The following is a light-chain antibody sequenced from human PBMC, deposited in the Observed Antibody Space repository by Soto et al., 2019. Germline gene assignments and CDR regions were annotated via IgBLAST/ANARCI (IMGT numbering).Light chain of an antibody. CDR2: DVS. V-gene: IGLV2-14*03. CDR3: SSYTSSYTYV. CDR1: SSDVGGYNV. J-gene: IGLJ1*01. Sequence: QSALTQPASVSGSPGQSVTISCAGTSSDVGGYNVVSWYQQHPGKAPQLMIYDVSSRPSGVSNRFSGSKSGTTASMTISGLQAEAEADYYCSSYTSSYTYVFGTGTKLTVL.